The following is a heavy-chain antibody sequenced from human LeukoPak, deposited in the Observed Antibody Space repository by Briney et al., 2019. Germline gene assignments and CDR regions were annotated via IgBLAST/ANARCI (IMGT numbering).Heavy chain of an antibody. CDR1: EXPFTRAW. D-gene: IGHD5-12*01. Sequence: PGGSLRLSCAVSEXPFTRAWMTWVRQAPGKGLEWVGRIKSKTDGGTTDYAAPVKGRFSISRDDSKNTLYLRMNSLETEDTAMYYCTTCGYDRCGAFDIWGQGTLVTVSS. J-gene: IGHJ3*02. CDR3: TTCGYDRCGAFDI. V-gene: IGHV3-15*01. CDR2: IKSKTDGGTT.